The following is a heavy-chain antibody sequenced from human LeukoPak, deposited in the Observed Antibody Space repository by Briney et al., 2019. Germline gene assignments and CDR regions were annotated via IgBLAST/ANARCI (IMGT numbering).Heavy chain of an antibody. CDR3: VRVDDYGDYPYYFDS. CDR2: IYSGGRT. D-gene: IGHD4-17*01. CDR1: GFLVSSKY. V-gene: IGHV3-66*01. Sequence: GGSLRLSCAASGFLVSSKYMSWVRQAAGKGLEWVSVIYSGGRTYYADSVKRRFTISRDNSKNTVYLQMNSRRAEDTAVYYCVRVDDYGDYPYYFDSWGQGTLVTVSS. J-gene: IGHJ4*02.